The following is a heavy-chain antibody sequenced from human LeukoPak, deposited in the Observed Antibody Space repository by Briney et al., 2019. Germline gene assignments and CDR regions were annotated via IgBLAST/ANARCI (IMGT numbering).Heavy chain of an antibody. V-gene: IGHV1-69*13. CDR3: AREAYDSSGYYLRPLDY. CDR1: GGTFSSYA. J-gene: IGHJ4*02. Sequence: SVKVSCKASGGTFSSYAISWVRRAPGQGLEWMGGIIPIFGTANYAQKFQGRVTITADESTSTAYMELSSLRSEDTAVYYCAREAYDSSGYYLRPLDYWGQGTLVTVSS. D-gene: IGHD3-22*01. CDR2: IIPIFGTA.